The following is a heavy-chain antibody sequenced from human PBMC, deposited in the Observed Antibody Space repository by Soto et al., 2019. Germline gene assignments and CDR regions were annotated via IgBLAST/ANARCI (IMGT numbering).Heavy chain of an antibody. Sequence: SETLSLTCTVSGGSISSSSYYWGWIRQPPGKGLEWIGSIYYSGSTYYNPSLKSRVTISVDTSKNQFSLKLSSVTAADTAVYYCARDGTENGDYWFDPWGQGTLVTVSS. V-gene: IGHV4-39*02. CDR3: ARDGTENGDYWFDP. J-gene: IGHJ5*02. CDR1: GGSISSSSYY. CDR2: IYYSGST. D-gene: IGHD4-17*01.